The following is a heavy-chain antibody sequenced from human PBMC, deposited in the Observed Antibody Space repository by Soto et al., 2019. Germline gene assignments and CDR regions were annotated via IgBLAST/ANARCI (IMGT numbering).Heavy chain of an antibody. CDR1: GFTFSSYW. V-gene: IGHV3-7*01. J-gene: IGHJ4*02. D-gene: IGHD6-19*01. CDR2: IKQDGSDK. Sequence: EVQLVESGGGLVQPGGSLRLACAASGFTFSSYWMSWVRQAPGKGLEWVANIKQDGSDKYYVDSVKGRLTISRDNAKNSLYLQLTSLRAEDTVVYYCARVQSLAVVYWCQGTLVTVSS. CDR3: ARVQSLAVVY.